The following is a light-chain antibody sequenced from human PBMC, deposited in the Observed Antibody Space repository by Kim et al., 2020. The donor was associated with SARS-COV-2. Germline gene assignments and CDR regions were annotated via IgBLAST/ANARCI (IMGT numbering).Light chain of an antibody. CDR3: QHYGTSPLT. CDR2: GAS. V-gene: IGKV3-20*01. Sequence: TPGERAPVSCRASQSVTNNYLAWYQQKPGQPPRLLIYGASSRATGIPDRFSGSGSETDFILTISRLDPEDFAVYYCQHYGTSPLTFGGGTKVDIK. J-gene: IGKJ4*01. CDR1: QSVTNNY.